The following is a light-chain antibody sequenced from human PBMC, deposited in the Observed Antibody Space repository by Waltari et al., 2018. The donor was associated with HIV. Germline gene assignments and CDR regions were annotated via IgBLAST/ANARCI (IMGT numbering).Light chain of an antibody. V-gene: IGLV1-44*01. J-gene: IGLJ1*01. CDR3: AAWDDSLNGYV. Sequence: QSVLTQPPSASGTPGQRVTISCSGSSSNIGSNTVTWYQQLPGTAPNLLIYNNNQRPSGVPDRFSGSKSGTSASLAISGLQSEDEADYYCAAWDDSLNGYVFGTGTKVTVL. CDR1: SSNIGSNT. CDR2: NNN.